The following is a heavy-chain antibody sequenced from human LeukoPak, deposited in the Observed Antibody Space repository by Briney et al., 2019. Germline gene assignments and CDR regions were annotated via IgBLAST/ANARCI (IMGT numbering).Heavy chain of an antibody. D-gene: IGHD6-6*01. J-gene: IGHJ4*02. V-gene: IGHV3-30*03. CDR1: GFTFSSYG. CDR2: ISYDGSNK. Sequence: GRSLRLSCAASGFTFSSYGFHWVRQAPGKGLEWVAVISYDGSNKYYADSVKGRFTISRDNSKNTMYLQMNSLRAEDTAVYYCARSYSSSRGTFDYWGQGTLVTVSS. CDR3: ARSYSSSRGTFDY.